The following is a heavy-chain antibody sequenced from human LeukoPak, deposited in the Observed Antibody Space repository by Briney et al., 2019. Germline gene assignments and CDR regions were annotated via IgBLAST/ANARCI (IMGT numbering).Heavy chain of an antibody. D-gene: IGHD1-26*01. CDR1: GYTFTSYD. Sequence: GASVKVSCKASGYTFTSYDINWVRQATGQGLEWMGWMNPNSGNTGYAQKFQGRVTMTRNTSISTAYMELSSLRSEDTAVYYCARELLWRTRFDPWGQGTLVTVSS. J-gene: IGHJ5*02. CDR3: ARELLWRTRFDP. CDR2: MNPNSGNT. V-gene: IGHV1-8*01.